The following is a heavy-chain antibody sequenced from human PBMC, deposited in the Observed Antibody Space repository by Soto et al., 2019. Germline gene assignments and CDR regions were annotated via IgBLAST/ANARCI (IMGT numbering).Heavy chain of an antibody. Sequence: QVQLQESGPGLVKPSQTLSLTCTVSGGSISSGGYYWSWLRQHPGQVLEWIGYIYYSGSTYYNPSPTSRVTISVETSKNQSALKLSSVTAADTAVYYCARTVKAEADNWFDPWGQGTLVTVSS. V-gene: IGHV4-31*03. CDR1: GGSISSGGYY. J-gene: IGHJ5*02. CDR2: IYYSGST. D-gene: IGHD6-13*01. CDR3: ARTVKAEADNWFDP.